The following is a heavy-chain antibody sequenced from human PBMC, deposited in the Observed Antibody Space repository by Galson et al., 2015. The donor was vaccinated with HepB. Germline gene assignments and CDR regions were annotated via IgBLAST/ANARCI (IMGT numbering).Heavy chain of an antibody. Sequence: SLRLSCAASGFTFNSFAMHWVRQAPGKGLEWVAVISYDGSVKYYGDSLKGRFTISRDNSKNTLYLQMNSLRPEDTAVYYCARTGGRGVHYFYYFGMDVWGQGTTVTVSS. CDR2: ISYDGSVK. J-gene: IGHJ6*02. CDR1: GFTFNSFA. CDR3: ARTGGRGVHYFYYFGMDV. D-gene: IGHD3-10*01. V-gene: IGHV3-30*04.